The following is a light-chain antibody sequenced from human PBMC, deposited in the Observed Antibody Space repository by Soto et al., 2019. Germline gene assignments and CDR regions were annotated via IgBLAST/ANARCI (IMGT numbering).Light chain of an antibody. CDR1: RSNIGAGYD. Sequence: QSVLTQPPSVSGAPGQRVTISCTGSRSNIGAGYDVHWYQQLPGTAPKLLISGNSNRPSGVPDRFSGSKSGTSASLAITGLQAEDEADYYCQSYDSSLSGSVFGGGTMLTVL. CDR2: GNS. V-gene: IGLV1-40*01. J-gene: IGLJ2*01. CDR3: QSYDSSLSGSV.